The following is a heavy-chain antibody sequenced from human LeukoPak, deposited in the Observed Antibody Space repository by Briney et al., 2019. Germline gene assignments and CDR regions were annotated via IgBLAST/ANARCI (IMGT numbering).Heavy chain of an antibody. CDR3: AITYDFWSGYIPL. CDR2: INHSGST. V-gene: IGHV4-34*01. J-gene: IGHJ4*02. D-gene: IGHD3-3*01. CDR1: GGSFSGYY. Sequence: SETLSLTCAVYGGSFSGYYWSWIRQPPGKGLEWIGEINHSGSTNYDPSLKSRVTISVDTSKNQFSLKLSSVTAADTAVYYCAITYDFWSGYIPLWGQGTLVTVSS.